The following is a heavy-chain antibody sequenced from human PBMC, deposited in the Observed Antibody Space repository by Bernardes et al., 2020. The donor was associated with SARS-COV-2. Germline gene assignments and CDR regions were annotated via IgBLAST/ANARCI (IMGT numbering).Heavy chain of an antibody. CDR3: TTAGSF. CDR1: GFPFSNVW. CDR2: IKSRADGGTI. J-gene: IGHJ4*02. V-gene: IGHV3-15*05. Sequence: SLRLPFSTSGFPFSNVWISLVRPSQGTGLEWVGRIKSRADGGTIDYGAPVRGRFTISRDDSEGTLYVQMNSLKTEDTGVYYCTTAGSFWGQGTLVTVPS.